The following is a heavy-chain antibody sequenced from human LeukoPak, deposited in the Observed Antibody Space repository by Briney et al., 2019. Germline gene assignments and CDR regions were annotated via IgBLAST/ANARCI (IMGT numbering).Heavy chain of an antibody. Sequence: SETLSLTCAVYGGSFSGYYWSWIRQPPGKGLEWTGEINHSGSTNYNPSLKSRVTISVDTSKNQFSLKLSSVTAADTAVYYCARDRGLRYFDWSLGYWGQGTLVTVSS. D-gene: IGHD3-9*01. CDR3: ARDRGLRYFDWSLGY. J-gene: IGHJ4*02. V-gene: IGHV4-34*01. CDR1: GGSFSGYY. CDR2: INHSGST.